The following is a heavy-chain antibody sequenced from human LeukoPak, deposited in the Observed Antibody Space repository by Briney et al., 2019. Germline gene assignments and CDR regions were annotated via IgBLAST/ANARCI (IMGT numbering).Heavy chain of an antibody. CDR1: GFTFSSYN. J-gene: IGHJ4*02. CDR2: IDSSSRYI. V-gene: IGHV3-21*01. CDR3: ARVGGHCTSTSCPPPDY. Sequence: GGSLRLSCAASGFTFSSYNMDWVRQAPGKGLEWVSFIDSSSRYIYQADSVKGRFTISRDNVKSSVFLQMNSLRAEDTAVYYCARVGGHCTSTSCPPPDYWGQGTLVTVSS. D-gene: IGHD2-2*01.